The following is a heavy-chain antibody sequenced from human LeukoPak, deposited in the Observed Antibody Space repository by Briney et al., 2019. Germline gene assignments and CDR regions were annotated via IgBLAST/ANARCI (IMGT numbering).Heavy chain of an antibody. CDR1: GGTFSSYA. V-gene: IGHV1-69*13. CDR2: IIPIFGTA. D-gene: IGHD2-21*02. J-gene: IGHJ5*02. Sequence: SVKVSCKASGGTFSSYAISWVRQAPGQGLEWMGGIIPIFGTANYAQKFQGRVTITADESTSTAYMELSSLRSEDTAVYYCARGGGYCGGDCYENWFDPWGQGTLVIVSS. CDR3: ARGGGYCGGDCYENWFDP.